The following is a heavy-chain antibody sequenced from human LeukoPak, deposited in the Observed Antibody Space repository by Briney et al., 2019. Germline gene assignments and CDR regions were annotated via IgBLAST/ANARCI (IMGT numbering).Heavy chain of an antibody. D-gene: IGHD3-10*01. CDR1: GYSISSDYY. V-gene: IGHV4-38-2*01. J-gene: IGHJ4*02. Sequence: SETLSLTCAVSGYSISSDYYWGWIRPPPGKGLEWIGSFYHSGSTYCNPSLKSRVTISVDTSNNQFSLKLSSVTAADTAVYYCARHPRSGGDYFDYWGQGTLVTVSS. CDR3: ARHPRSGGDYFDY. CDR2: FYHSGST.